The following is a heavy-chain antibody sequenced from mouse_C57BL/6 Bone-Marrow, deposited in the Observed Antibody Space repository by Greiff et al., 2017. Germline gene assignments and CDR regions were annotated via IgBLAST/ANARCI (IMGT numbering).Heavy chain of an antibody. CDR3: ARHERSYYYGSRYYFDY. D-gene: IGHD1-1*01. Sequence: VKVVESGAELVKPGASVKLSCKASGYTFTEYTIHWVKQRSGQGLEWIGWFYPGSGSIKYNEKFKDKATLTADKSSSTVYMELSRLTSEDSAVYFCARHERSYYYGSRYYFDYWGQGTTLTVSS. V-gene: IGHV1-62-2*01. CDR2: FYPGSGSI. CDR1: GYTFTEYT. J-gene: IGHJ2*01.